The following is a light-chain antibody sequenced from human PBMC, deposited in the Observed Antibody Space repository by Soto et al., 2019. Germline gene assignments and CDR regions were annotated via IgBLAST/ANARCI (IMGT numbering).Light chain of an antibody. CDR2: DAS. V-gene: IGKV1-33*01. Sequence: DIQMTQSPPSLSASVGDRVTITCQAAQDVNNFLNCYQQKPGKAPKLLIYDASNLETGVPSRFSGSGSGTDFTFTISSLQPEDIATYYCQQYDNLPPFTFGQGTRLEIK. CDR1: QDVNNF. J-gene: IGKJ5*01. CDR3: QQYDNLPPFT.